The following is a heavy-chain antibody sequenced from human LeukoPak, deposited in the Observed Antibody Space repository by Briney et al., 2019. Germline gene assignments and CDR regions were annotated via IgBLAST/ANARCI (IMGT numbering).Heavy chain of an antibody. Sequence: SETLSLTCTVSGYSISSGYYWGWIRQPPGKGLEWIGSIYHSGSTYYNPSLKSRVTISVDTSKNQFSLKLSSVTAADTAVYYCAREKWYYDFWGGTARWGQGTLVTVSS. V-gene: IGHV4-38-2*02. CDR1: GYSISSGYY. J-gene: IGHJ4*02. CDR2: IYHSGST. D-gene: IGHD3-3*01. CDR3: AREKWYYDFWGGTAR.